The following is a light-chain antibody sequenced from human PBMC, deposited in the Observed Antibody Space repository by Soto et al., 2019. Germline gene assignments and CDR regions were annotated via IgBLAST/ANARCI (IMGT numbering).Light chain of an antibody. J-gene: IGLJ3*02. CDR3: SSYAGSNNLV. CDR1: SSDIGGYDY. Sequence: QSALTQPPSASGSPGQSVTISCTGTSSDIGGYDYVSWYQQHPGKAPKLITYEVNKRPSGVPDRFSGSKSGNTASLIVSGLQAEDEADYYCSSYAGSNNLVFAGGTKLTVL. CDR2: EVN. V-gene: IGLV2-8*01.